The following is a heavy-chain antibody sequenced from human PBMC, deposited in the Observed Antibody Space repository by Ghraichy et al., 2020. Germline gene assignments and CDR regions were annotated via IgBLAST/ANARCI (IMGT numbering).Heavy chain of an antibody. J-gene: IGHJ5*02. V-gene: IGHV4-30-4*01. CDR3: ARDLGGIVGARWFDP. CDR1: GGSISSGDYY. CDR2: IYYSGST. Sequence: SQTLSLTCTVSGGSISSGDYYWSWIRQPPGKGLEWIGYIYYSGSTYYNPSLKSRVTISVDTSKNQFSLKLSSVTAADTAVYYCARDLGGIVGARWFDPWGQGTLVTVSS. D-gene: IGHD1-26*01.